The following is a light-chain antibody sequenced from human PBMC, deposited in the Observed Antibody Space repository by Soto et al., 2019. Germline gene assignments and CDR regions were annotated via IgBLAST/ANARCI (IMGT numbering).Light chain of an antibody. CDR3: HQRSNWPRT. J-gene: IGKJ2*01. CDR2: DAS. Sequence: EIVLTQSPATLSLSPGQRATLSCRASQNVGRYLAWYQQKPGQAPRLLIYDASNRATGIPDRFSGSGSGTDFTLTISSLEPEDFAVYYCHQRSNWPRTFGQGTKLEIK. CDR1: QNVGRY. V-gene: IGKV3-11*01.